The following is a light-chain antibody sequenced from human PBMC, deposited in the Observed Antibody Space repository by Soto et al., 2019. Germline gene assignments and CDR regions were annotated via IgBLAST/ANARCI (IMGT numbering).Light chain of an antibody. Sequence: QSVLTQSPSASASLGASVKLTCTLSSGHSSYAIAWHQQQPEKGPRYLMKLNSDGSHSKGDGIPDRFSGSSSGAERYLTISSLQSEDEADYYCQTWGTGVVFGVWTKRAVL. V-gene: IGLV4-69*01. J-gene: IGLJ2*01. CDR1: SGHSSYA. CDR2: LNSDGSH. CDR3: QTWGTGVV.